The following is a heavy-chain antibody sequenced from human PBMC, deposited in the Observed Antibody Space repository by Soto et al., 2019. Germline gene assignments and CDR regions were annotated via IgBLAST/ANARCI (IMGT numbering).Heavy chain of an antibody. CDR3: ARLRIATNNYKWFDP. CDR1: GSALNVGKYD. D-gene: IGHD2-21*01. Sequence: TLSLTCRVSGSALNVGKYDLRGIREVPGKGLEWIGHIYVTGAVDYNPSLRDRITISQDTSERQFSLNLRLVTAADTAVYYCARLRIATNNYKWFDPWGQGTLVNVSS. V-gene: IGHV4-31*03. J-gene: IGHJ5*02. CDR2: IYVTGAV.